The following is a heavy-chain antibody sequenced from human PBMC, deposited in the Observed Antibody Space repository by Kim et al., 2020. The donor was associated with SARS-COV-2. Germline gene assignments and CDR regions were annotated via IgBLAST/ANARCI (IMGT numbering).Heavy chain of an antibody. V-gene: IGHV3-48*02. J-gene: IGHJ6*02. CDR1: GFIFSDYA. D-gene: IGHD3-16*01. CDR3: ARDLGDAYAMDV. CDR2: ITKRGNPI. Sequence: GGSLRLSCVASGFIFSDYAMNWVRHAPGKGLEWISYITKRGNPIHYADSVKGRFTISRDTAKNSLYLQMNSLRDDDTAIYYCARDLGDAYAMDVWGQGTT.